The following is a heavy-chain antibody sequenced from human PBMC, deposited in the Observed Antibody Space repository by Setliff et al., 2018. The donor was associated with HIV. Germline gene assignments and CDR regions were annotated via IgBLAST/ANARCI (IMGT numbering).Heavy chain of an antibody. Sequence: SVKVSCKASGGTFGASGINWVRQAPGQGFEWMGTIILAFNVIKYAQKFQGRVTITADESARTAFMEMRSLRSDGTAIYYCASGIRGLIRTDYYYEMEVWGKGTTVTVSS. CDR3: ASGIRGLIRTDYYYEMEV. CDR1: GGTFGASG. J-gene: IGHJ6*04. D-gene: IGHD3-10*01. V-gene: IGHV1-69*13. CDR2: IILAFNVI.